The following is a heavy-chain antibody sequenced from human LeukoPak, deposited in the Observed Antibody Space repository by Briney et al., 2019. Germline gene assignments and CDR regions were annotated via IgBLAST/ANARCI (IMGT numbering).Heavy chain of an antibody. CDR3: ARVIVVVPAAMTHDAFDI. J-gene: IGHJ3*02. CDR2: IYHSGST. CDR1: GYSISGGYY. Sequence: SETLSLTCNVSGYSISGGYYWAWIRQSPGKGLEWIGSIYHSGSTYYNPSLKSRVTMSVDTSKNQFSLKLSSVTAADTAVYYCARVIVVVPAAMTHDAFDIWGQGTMVTVSS. D-gene: IGHD2-2*01. V-gene: IGHV4-38-2*02.